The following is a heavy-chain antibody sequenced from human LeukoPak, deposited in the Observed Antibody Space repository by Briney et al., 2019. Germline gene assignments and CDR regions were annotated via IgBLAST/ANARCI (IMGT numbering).Heavy chain of an antibody. CDR3: ARRKARAGYYYYMDV. CDR2: IYYSGST. V-gene: IGHV4-59*01. Sequence: PSETLSLTCTVSGVSISSYYWRWIQQPPGKGLEWIGYIYYSGSTNYNPSLKSRVTISVDTSKNQFSLKLSSVTAADTAVYYCARRKARAGYYYYMDVWGKGTTVTVSS. D-gene: IGHD6-19*01. J-gene: IGHJ6*03. CDR1: GVSISSYY.